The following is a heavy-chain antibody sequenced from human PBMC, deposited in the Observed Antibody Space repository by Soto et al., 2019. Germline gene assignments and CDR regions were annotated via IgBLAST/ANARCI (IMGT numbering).Heavy chain of an antibody. J-gene: IGHJ2*01. CDR2: IYYSGST. D-gene: IGHD2-15*01. CDR1: AGSPIPSY. CDR3: AKWVGDLQDWY. V-gene: IGHV4-59*01. Sequence: ARSHRCSGSAGSPIPSYWLLSRHPPGKGLEWIGYIYYSGSTNYNPSLKSRVTISVDTSKNQFSLKLSSVTAADTAVYYFAKWVGDLQDWY.